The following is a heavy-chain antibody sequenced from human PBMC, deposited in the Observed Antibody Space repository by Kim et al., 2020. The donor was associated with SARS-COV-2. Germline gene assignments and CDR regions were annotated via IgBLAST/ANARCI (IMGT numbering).Heavy chain of an antibody. J-gene: IGHJ4*02. D-gene: IGHD6-19*01. V-gene: IGHV3-30*18. Sequence: GGSLRLSCAASGFTFSNYGIHWVRQAPGKGLEWVAHISYDGGHKLHADSVKGRLTISRDNSKNTVYLQMNSLRADDTAVYYSAKGRGSSGSVPEFDYWGQGTLVTVSS. CDR3: AKGRGSSGSVPEFDY. CDR2: ISYDGGHK. CDR1: GFTFSNYG.